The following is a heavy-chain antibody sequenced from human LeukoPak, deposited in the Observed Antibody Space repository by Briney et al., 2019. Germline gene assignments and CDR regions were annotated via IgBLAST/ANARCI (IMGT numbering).Heavy chain of an antibody. J-gene: IGHJ6*02. CDR2: IIPIRGIA. V-gene: IGHV1-69*04. Sequence: SVKVSCKASGGTFSSYTISWVRQAPGQALEWMGRIIPIRGIANYAQKFQGRVTIIADKSTSTAYMELSSLRSEDTAVYYCARDPSTSHYYYGMDVWGQGTTVTVSS. D-gene: IGHD2-2*01. CDR3: ARDPSTSHYYYGMDV. CDR1: GGTFSSYT.